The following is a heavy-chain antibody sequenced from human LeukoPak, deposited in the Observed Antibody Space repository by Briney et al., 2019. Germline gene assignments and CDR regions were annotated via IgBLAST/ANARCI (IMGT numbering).Heavy chain of an antibody. Sequence: GGSLRLSCAASGFTFSRYSMNWVRQAPGKGLEWVSYISSSGSYIYYADSVKGRFTISRDNAKNSLCLQMNSLRAEDTAVYYCASERRTVIDYWGQGTLVTVSS. CDR1: GFTFSRYS. V-gene: IGHV3-21*05. J-gene: IGHJ4*02. CDR2: ISSSGSYI. D-gene: IGHD4-17*01. CDR3: ASERRTVIDY.